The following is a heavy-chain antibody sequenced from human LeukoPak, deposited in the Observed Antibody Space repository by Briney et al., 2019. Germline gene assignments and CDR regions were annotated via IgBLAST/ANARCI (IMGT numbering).Heavy chain of an antibody. CDR3: ARAMSHRFYFAFDI. D-gene: IGHD2/OR15-2a*01. J-gene: IGHJ3*02. CDR1: GGSISSGDYY. V-gene: IGHV4-30-4*01. CDR2: IYYSGST. Sequence: PSETLSLTCTVSGGSISSGDYYWSWIRQPPGKGLEWIGYIYYSGSTYYNPSLKSRVTISVDTSKNQFSLKLSSVTAADTAVYYCARAMSHRFYFAFDIWGQGTMVTVSS.